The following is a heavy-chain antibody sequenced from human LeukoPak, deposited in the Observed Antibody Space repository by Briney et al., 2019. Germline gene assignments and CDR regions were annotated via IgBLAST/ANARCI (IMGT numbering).Heavy chain of an antibody. J-gene: IGHJ5*02. D-gene: IGHD3-22*01. Sequence: GGSLRLSCAASGFTFSSYWMHWVRQAPGKGLVWVSRINSDGSSTSYADSVKGRFTISRDNAKNTLYLQMNSLRAEDTAVYYCAKDQNGYDKPADHWGQGTLVTVSS. CDR1: GFTFSSYW. CDR2: INSDGSST. CDR3: AKDQNGYDKPADH. V-gene: IGHV3-74*01.